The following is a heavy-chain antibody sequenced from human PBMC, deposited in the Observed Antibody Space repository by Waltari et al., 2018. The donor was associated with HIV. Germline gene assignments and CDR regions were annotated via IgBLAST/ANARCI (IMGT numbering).Heavy chain of an antibody. Sequence: EVQLVESGGGLIQPGGSLRLSCAASGFSFSDYSMNWVRQAPGKGREWLSYINSGISNIYYADSVKGRFTISRDNAKTSLYLQMNSLRAEDTAVYYCARVGDRTYAMDVWGQGTTVTVSS. D-gene: IGHD2-21*02. V-gene: IGHV3-48*04. J-gene: IGHJ6*02. CDR1: GFSFSDYS. CDR2: INSGISNI. CDR3: ARVGDRTYAMDV.